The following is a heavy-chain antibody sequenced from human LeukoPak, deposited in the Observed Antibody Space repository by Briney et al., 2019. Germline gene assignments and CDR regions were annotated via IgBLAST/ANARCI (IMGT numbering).Heavy chain of an antibody. CDR2: IYYSGST. Sequence: SETLSLTCTVSGGSISSGGYYWSWIRQHPGTGLEWIGYIYYSGSTYYNPSLKSRVTISVDTSKNQSSLKLSSVTAADTAVYYCARDRGLVRGGIDPWGQGTLVTVSS. V-gene: IGHV4-31*03. J-gene: IGHJ5*02. CDR1: GGSISSGGYY. D-gene: IGHD3-10*01. CDR3: ARDRGLVRGGIDP.